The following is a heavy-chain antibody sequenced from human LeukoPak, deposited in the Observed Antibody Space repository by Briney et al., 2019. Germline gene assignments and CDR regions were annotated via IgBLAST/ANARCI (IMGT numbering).Heavy chain of an antibody. Sequence: GRSLRLSCAASGFTFSSYGMHWVRQAPGKGLEWVTIITYDGSNKYYADSVKGRFTVSRDNSKNTLYLQVNSLRVEDTAVYYCAKTSQPYCGGDCSHFDYWGQGTLVTVSS. CDR1: GFTFSSYG. CDR2: ITYDGSNK. V-gene: IGHV3-30*18. D-gene: IGHD2-21*02. CDR3: AKTSQPYCGGDCSHFDY. J-gene: IGHJ4*02.